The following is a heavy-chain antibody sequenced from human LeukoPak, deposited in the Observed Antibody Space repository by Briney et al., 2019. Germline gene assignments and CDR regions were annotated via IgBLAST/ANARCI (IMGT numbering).Heavy chain of an antibody. CDR3: CAVVAALPR. Sequence: GGSLRLSCAPSGFTFSTNWMHWVRHAPGKGPVWVSRINGDGSTTTYADSVKGRFTISRDNAKNALYLQMNSLRAEDTAVYYCCAVVAALPRWGQGALVTVSS. V-gene: IGHV3-74*01. CDR2: INGDGSTT. CDR1: GFTFSTNW. D-gene: IGHD2-15*01. J-gene: IGHJ4*02.